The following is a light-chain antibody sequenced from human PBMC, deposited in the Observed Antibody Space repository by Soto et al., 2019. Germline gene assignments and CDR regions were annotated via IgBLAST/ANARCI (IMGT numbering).Light chain of an antibody. Sequence: DIQMTQSPSTLSASVGDRVTITCRASQSLSGCLAWYQQKPGKAPKVLIYGVSSLESGVPSRFSGSVSGTEFPLTISSLQPDDFASYYCQQYKYLWTVGQGTKVDVK. CDR3: QQYKYLWT. J-gene: IGKJ1*01. V-gene: IGKV1-5*01. CDR2: GVS. CDR1: QSLSGC.